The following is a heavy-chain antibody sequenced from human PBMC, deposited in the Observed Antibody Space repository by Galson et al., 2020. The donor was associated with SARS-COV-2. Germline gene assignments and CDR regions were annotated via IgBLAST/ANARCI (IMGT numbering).Heavy chain of an antibody. Sequence: GGSLRLSCAASGFTFDDYAMHWVRQAPGKGLEWVSGISWNSGSIGYADSVKGRFTISRDNAKNSLYLQMNSLRAEDTALYYCAKDLDIVATGPAFDIWGQGTMVTVSS. V-gene: IGHV3-9*01. CDR1: GFTFDDYA. J-gene: IGHJ3*02. CDR2: ISWNSGSI. D-gene: IGHD5-12*01. CDR3: AKDLDIVATGPAFDI.